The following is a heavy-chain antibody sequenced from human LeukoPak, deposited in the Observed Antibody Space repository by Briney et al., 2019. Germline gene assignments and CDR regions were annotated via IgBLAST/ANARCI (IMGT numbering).Heavy chain of an antibody. D-gene: IGHD1-7*01. CDR3: ARRGWDLELREVSAFDI. CDR2: ISAYNGNT. CDR1: GYTFTSYG. V-gene: IGHV1-18*01. Sequence: GASVKVSCKASGYTFTSYGISWVRQAPGQGLEWMGWISAYNGNTNYAQKLQGRVTMTTDTFTSTAYMELRSLRSDDTAVYYCARRGWDLELREVSAFDIWGQGTMVTVSS. J-gene: IGHJ3*02.